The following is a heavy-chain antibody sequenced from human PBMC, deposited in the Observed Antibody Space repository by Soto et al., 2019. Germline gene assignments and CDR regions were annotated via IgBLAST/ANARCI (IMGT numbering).Heavy chain of an antibody. CDR2: IYHGLSI. Sequence: SETLSLTCAAYSGSFSGYYWSWIRQPPGKGLEWIGEIYHGLSIVYNPSLKSRVTISGDSSKNQFSLKLSSVTAADTAVYYCARHGGYYFDYWGQGTLVTVSS. CDR1: SGSFSGYY. J-gene: IGHJ4*02. D-gene: IGHD3-16*01. V-gene: IGHV4-34*01. CDR3: ARHGGYYFDY.